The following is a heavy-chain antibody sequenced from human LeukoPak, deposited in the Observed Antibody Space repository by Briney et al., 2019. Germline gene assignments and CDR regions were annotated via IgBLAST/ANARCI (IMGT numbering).Heavy chain of an antibody. CDR1: GGSISSYY. CDR2: IYYSGST. J-gene: IGHJ3*02. CDR3: ARVGPATYYYDSSGYFPDAFDI. D-gene: IGHD3-22*01. V-gene: IGHV4-59*01. Sequence: SETLSLTCTVSGGSISSYYWSWIRQPPGKGLEWIGYIYYSGSTNYSPSLKSRVTISVDTSKNQFSLKLSSVTAADTAVYYCARVGPATYYYDSSGYFPDAFDIWGQGTMVTVSS.